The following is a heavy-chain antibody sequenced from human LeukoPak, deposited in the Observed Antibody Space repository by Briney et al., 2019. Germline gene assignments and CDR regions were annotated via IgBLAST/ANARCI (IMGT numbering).Heavy chain of an antibody. J-gene: IGHJ2*01. D-gene: IGHD4-23*01. CDR2: ISSSSSYI. Sequence: GSLRLSCAVSGFTFGSYTMNWVRQAPGKGLEWVSSISSSSSYIYYADSVKGRFTISRDNAKNSLYLQMNSLRAEDTAVYYCARGGRTVVTQDWCLDLWGRGTLVTVSS. V-gene: IGHV3-21*01. CDR3: ARGGRTVVTQDWCLDL. CDR1: GFTFGSYT.